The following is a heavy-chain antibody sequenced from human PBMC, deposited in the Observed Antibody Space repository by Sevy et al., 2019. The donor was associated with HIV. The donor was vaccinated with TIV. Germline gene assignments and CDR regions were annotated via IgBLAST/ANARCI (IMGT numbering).Heavy chain of an antibody. CDR2: VKQDGSVK. CDR3: VRAIAAHDSF. Sequence: GGSLRLSCVASGFTLDSYSMSWVRQTPGKGLEWVANVKQDGSVKYYVDSVKGRFTISRDNARNLVYLQMNSLRVDDTALYYCVRAIAAHDSFWGQGTLVTVSS. J-gene: IGHJ4*02. CDR1: GFTLDSYS. D-gene: IGHD6-13*01. V-gene: IGHV3-7*01.